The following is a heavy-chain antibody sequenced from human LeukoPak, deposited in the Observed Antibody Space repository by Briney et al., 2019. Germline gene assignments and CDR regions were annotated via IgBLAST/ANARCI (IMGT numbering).Heavy chain of an antibody. J-gene: IGHJ4*02. V-gene: IGHV3-13*01. CDR1: GFTFSDYD. CDR3: ARVAKERVGGVYYFDY. D-gene: IGHD1-1*01. Sequence: PGGSLRLSCAASGFTFSDYDMHWVRQPIGKGLEWVAAIGTAGDTYYTGSVEGRFTISRENAKNSLYLQMNSLRAGDTAVYYCARVAKERVGGVYYFDYWGQGTLVTVSS. CDR2: IGTAGDT.